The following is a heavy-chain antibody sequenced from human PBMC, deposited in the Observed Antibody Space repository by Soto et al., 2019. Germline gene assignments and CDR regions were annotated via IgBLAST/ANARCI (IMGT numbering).Heavy chain of an antibody. Sequence: QLQLQESGPGLVKPSETLSLTCTVSGGSISSSSFHWGWIRQPPGKGLEWIGSIYYSGSTYYSPSLKSRVTISVDTSKNQFSLKLSAVTAADPAVYYCARRERAAGTDWWFDPWGQGTLVTVSS. V-gene: IGHV4-39*01. CDR2: IYYSGST. CDR3: ARRERAAGTDWWFDP. CDR1: GGSISSSSFH. D-gene: IGHD6-13*01. J-gene: IGHJ5*02.